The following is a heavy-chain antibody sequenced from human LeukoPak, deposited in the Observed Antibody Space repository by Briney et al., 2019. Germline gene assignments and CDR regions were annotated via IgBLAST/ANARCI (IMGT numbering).Heavy chain of an antibody. J-gene: IGHJ4*02. D-gene: IGHD6-13*01. CDR3: ARDGSAAGYYDY. CDR2: INPNSGGT. V-gene: IGHV1-2*02. Sequence: ASVKVSCKASGCAFTGYYMHWVRQAPGQGLEWMGWINPNSGGTNYAQKFQGRVTMTRDTSISTAYMELSRLRSDDTAVYYCARDGSAAGYYDYWGQGTLVTVSS. CDR1: GCAFTGYY.